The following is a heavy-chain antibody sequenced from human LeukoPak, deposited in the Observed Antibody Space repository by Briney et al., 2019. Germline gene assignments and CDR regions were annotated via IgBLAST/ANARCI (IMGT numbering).Heavy chain of an antibody. V-gene: IGHV3-23*01. Sequence: GGSLRLSCAASGFTFSSYAMSWVRQAPGKGLEWVSAISGSGGSTYYADSVKGRFTISRDNSKNTLYLQMNSPRAEDTAVYYCAKSEDYDILTGYYPLDYWGQGTLVTVSS. J-gene: IGHJ4*02. CDR3: AKSEDYDILTGYYPLDY. CDR2: ISGSGGST. CDR1: GFTFSSYA. D-gene: IGHD3-9*01.